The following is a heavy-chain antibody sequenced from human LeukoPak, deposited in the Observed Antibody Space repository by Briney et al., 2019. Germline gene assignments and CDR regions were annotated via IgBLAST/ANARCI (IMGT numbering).Heavy chain of an antibody. D-gene: IGHD3-10*01. CDR3: ARDLLGFGELSPVDY. Sequence: GGSLRLSCAASGFTFSSYSMNWVRQAPGKGLEWVSSISSSSSYIYYADSVKGRFTISRDNAKNSLYLQMNSLRAEDTAVYYCARDLLGFGELSPVDYWGQGTLATVSS. CDR1: GFTFSSYS. J-gene: IGHJ4*02. CDR2: ISSSSSYI. V-gene: IGHV3-21*01.